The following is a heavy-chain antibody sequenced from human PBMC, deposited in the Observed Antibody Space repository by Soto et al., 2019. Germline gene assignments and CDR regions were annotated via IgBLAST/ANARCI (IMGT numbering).Heavy chain of an antibody. J-gene: IGHJ4*02. CDR3: TRDMKGLTTVVTYHYFDY. Sequence: SETLSLTCAVSGGSISSYYWSWIRQPPGKGLEWIGYIYYNGTTNYNPSLRSRVTMSVDTSKNQFSLKLSSVNAADTAVYYCTRDMKGLTTVVTYHYFDYWAQRTLVPVSS. CDR1: GGSISSYY. CDR2: IYYNGTT. D-gene: IGHD4-17*01. V-gene: IGHV4-59*01.